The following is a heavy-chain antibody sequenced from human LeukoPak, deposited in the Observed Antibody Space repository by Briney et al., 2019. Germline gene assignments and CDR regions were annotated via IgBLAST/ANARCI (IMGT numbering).Heavy chain of an antibody. CDR1: GFTFSNYA. CDR3: AKEVLPAGAYYFDY. Sequence: TGGSLRLSCAASGFTFSNYAMSGVREAPGKGLEWVSIVTDSGVTTYYADPVKGRFTISRDNSKNTLYLQGNSLRAEDTAIYYCAKEVLPAGAYYFDYWGQGTLVTVSS. J-gene: IGHJ4*02. D-gene: IGHD2-2*01. CDR2: VTDSGVTT. V-gene: IGHV3-23*01.